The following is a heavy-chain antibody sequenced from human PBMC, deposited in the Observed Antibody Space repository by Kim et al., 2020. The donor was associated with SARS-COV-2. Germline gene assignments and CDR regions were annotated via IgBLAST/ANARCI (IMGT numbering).Heavy chain of an antibody. CDR2: IYYSGST. CDR3: AEDSGLGIGESHAFDI. V-gene: IGHV4-39*01. Sequence: SETLSLTCTVSGGSISSSSYYWGWIRQPPGKGLEWIGSIYYSGSTYYNPSLKSRVTISVDTSKNQFSLKLSSVTAADTAVYYCAEDSGLGIGESHAFDIWGQGTMVTVSS. CDR1: GGSISSSSYY. J-gene: IGHJ3*02. D-gene: IGHD7-27*01.